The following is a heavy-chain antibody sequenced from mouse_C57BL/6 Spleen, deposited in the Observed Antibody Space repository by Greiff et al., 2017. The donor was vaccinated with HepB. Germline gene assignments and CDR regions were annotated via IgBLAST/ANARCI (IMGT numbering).Heavy chain of an antibody. V-gene: IGHV1-64*01. CDR2: IHPNSGST. CDR1: GYTFTSYC. CDR3: ASGRSDGSSLPWYGY. Sequence: QVQLQQPGAELVKPGASVKLSCKASGYTFTSYCMHWVKQRPGQGLEWIGMIHPNSGSTNYNEKFKSKATLTVDKSSSTASVQLSSLTSEDSAVYYCASGRSDGSSLPWYGYWGQGTMVTV. J-gene: IGHJ3*01. D-gene: IGHD1-1*01.